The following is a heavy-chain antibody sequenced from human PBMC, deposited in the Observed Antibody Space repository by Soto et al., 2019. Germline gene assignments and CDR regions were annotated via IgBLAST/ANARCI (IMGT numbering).Heavy chain of an antibody. CDR3: LRPYFFDY. CDR2: INEDGTKT. Sequence: PGGSLRLSCTASGFTFSDYYMTWIRQAPGKGLEWISFINEDGTKTYYADSAKGRFTISRDNAKNSLYLQINSLRAEDTAVYYCLRPYFFDYWGQGTPVTV. J-gene: IGHJ4*02. CDR1: GFTFSDYY. V-gene: IGHV3-11*01.